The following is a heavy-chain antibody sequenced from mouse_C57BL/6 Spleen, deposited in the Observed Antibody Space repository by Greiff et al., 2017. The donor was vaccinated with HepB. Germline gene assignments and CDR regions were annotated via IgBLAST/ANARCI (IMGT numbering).Heavy chain of an antibody. J-gene: IGHJ4*01. CDR3: ALYDYGSFDY. Sequence: VQLQQSGPELVKPGASVKISCKASGYAFSSSWMNWVKQRPGKGLEWIGRIYPGDGDTNYNGKFKGKATLTADKSSSTAYMQLSSLTSEDSAVYFCALYDYGSFDYWGQGTSVTVSS. CDR2: IYPGDGDT. CDR1: GYAFSSSW. D-gene: IGHD2-4*01. V-gene: IGHV1-82*01.